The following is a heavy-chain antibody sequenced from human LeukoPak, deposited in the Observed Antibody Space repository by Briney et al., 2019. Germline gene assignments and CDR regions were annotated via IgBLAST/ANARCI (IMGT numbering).Heavy chain of an antibody. CDR3: ARGRLRLVRGVKNWFDP. V-gene: IGHV1-8*01. CDR2: MNPNSGNT. Sequence: ASVKVSCKASGYTFTSYDINWVRQATGQGLGWMGWMNPNSGNTGYAQKFQGRVTMTRNTSISTAYMELSSLRSEDTAVYYCARGRLRLVRGVKNWFDPWGQGTLVTVSS. CDR1: GYTFTSYD. D-gene: IGHD3-10*01. J-gene: IGHJ5*02.